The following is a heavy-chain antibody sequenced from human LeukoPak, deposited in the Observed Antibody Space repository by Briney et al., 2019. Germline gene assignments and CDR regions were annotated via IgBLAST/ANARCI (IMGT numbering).Heavy chain of an antibody. Sequence: SQTLSLTCTVSGGSISSGGYYWSWIRQHPGKGLEWIGYIYYSGSTNYNPSLKSRVTISVDTSKNQFSLKLSSVTAADTAVYYCARVDHADWNYGMDVWGQGTTVTVSS. V-gene: IGHV4-61*08. D-gene: IGHD1-1*01. CDR1: GGSISSGGYY. J-gene: IGHJ6*02. CDR2: IYYSGST. CDR3: ARVDHADWNYGMDV.